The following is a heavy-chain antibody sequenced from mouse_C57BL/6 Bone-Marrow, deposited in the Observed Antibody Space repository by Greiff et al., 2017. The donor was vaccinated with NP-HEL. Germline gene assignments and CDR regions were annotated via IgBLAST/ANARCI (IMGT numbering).Heavy chain of an antibody. Sequence: VQLKQSGAELVRPGASVKLSCTVSGFNIKDDYMHWVKQRPEQGLEWIGWIYPENGDTEYASKFQGKATLTADTSSNTAYLQLSSLTSEDTAVYYCTTGGSSPYAMDYWGQGTSVTVSS. CDR2: IYPENGDT. CDR3: TTGGSSPYAMDY. V-gene: IGHV14-4*01. CDR1: GFNIKDDY. J-gene: IGHJ4*01. D-gene: IGHD1-1*01.